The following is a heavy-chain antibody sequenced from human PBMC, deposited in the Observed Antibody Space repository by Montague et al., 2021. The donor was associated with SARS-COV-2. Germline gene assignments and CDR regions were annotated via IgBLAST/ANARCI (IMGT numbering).Heavy chain of an antibody. Sequence: QSGAEVKKPGESLRISCKGSGYSFTTYWINWVRQMPGKGPEWTGKIDPSDSNTYYSPSFQGHVTISVDKSVSTAYLQWSSLKASDTAMSYCATPDYWGQGTLVTVSS. CDR1: GYSFTTYW. V-gene: IGHV5-10-1*01. CDR2: IDPSDSNT. CDR3: ATPDY. J-gene: IGHJ4*02.